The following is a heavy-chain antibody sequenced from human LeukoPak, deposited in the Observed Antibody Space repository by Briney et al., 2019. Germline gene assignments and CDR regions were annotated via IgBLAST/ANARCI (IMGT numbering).Heavy chain of an antibody. J-gene: IGHJ6*03. Sequence: ASVKVSCKAPGGTFSSYGISWVRQAPGQGLEWMGGIIPIFGTTNYAQTLQGRVTITTDESTSTAYMELSSLRSEDTAVYYCARYIVVVPSGGYYMDVWGKGTTVTVSS. V-gene: IGHV1-69*05. D-gene: IGHD2-2*01. CDR3: ARYIVVVPSGGYYMDV. CDR1: GGTFSSYG. CDR2: IIPIFGTT.